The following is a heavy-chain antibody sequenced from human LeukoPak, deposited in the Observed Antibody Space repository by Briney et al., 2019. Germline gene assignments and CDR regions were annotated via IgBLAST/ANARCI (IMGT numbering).Heavy chain of an antibody. CDR3: ARDEDSRSWSGLPFDF. CDR1: GGTFSSYA. CDR2: IIPIFGTA. V-gene: IGHV1-69*05. Sequence: SVKVSCRASGGTFSSYAISWVRQAPGQGLEWMGGIIPIFGTANYAQKFQGRVTITTDESTSTAYMELSSLRSDDTTVYYCARDEDSRSWSGLPFDFWCQGTLVTVSS. J-gene: IGHJ4*02. D-gene: IGHD6-13*01.